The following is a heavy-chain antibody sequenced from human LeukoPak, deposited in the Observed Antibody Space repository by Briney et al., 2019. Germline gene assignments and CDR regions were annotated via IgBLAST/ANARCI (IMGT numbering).Heavy chain of an antibody. Sequence: GGSLRLSCAASGFTFSSYGMHWVRQAPGKGLEWVAFIRYDGSNKYYADSVKGRFTISRDNSKNTLYLQMNSLRAEDTAVYYCAREGYSSGWHYYFDYWGQGTLVTVSS. V-gene: IGHV3-30*02. CDR2: IRYDGSNK. D-gene: IGHD6-19*01. CDR3: AREGYSSGWHYYFDY. CDR1: GFTFSSYG. J-gene: IGHJ4*02.